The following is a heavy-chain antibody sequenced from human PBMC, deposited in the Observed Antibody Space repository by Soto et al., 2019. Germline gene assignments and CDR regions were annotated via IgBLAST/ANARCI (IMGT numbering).Heavy chain of an antibody. CDR1: GYSFTSYW. V-gene: IGHV5-51*01. CDR3: ARYCTNGVCYTGYGMDV. CDR2: IYPGDSDT. D-gene: IGHD2-8*01. Sequence: GESLKISCKGSGYSFTSYWIGWVRQMPGKGLEWMGIIYPGDSDTRYSPSFQGQVTISADKSISTAYLQWSSLKASDTAMYYCARYCTNGVCYTGYGMDVWGQGTTVTVSS. J-gene: IGHJ6*02.